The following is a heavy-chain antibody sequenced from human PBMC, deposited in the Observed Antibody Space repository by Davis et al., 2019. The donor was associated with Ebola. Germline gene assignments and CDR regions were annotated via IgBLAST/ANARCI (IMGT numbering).Heavy chain of an antibody. D-gene: IGHD1-14*01. CDR1: GFTFSSYA. V-gene: IGHV3-23*01. CDR3: AKDGSNRRYYYYGMDV. J-gene: IGHJ6*02. CDR2: ISRSGGST. Sequence: GGSLRLSCAASGFTFSSYAMSWVRQAPGKGLEWVSAISRSGGSTYYADSVKGRFTISSDNSKNTLYLQMNSLRAEDTAVYYCAKDGSNRRYYYYGMDVWGQGTTVTVSS.